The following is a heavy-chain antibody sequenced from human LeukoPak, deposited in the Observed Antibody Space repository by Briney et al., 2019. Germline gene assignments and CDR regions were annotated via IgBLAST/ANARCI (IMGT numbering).Heavy chain of an antibody. Sequence: SETLSLTCAASGVSISSNNWWSWVRQPPGKGLEWIGEIYHSGGTNRNPSLKSRVTISVDKSKNHFSLQLSSVTAADTAVYYCAGAPYGDYYFDYWGQGTLVTVSS. CDR3: AGAPYGDYYFDY. CDR2: IYHSGGT. J-gene: IGHJ4*02. CDR1: GVSISSNNW. V-gene: IGHV4-4*02. D-gene: IGHD4-17*01.